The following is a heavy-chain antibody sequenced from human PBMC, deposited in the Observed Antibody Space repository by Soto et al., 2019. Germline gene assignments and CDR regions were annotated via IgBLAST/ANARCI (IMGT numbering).Heavy chain of an antibody. CDR2: IWFDGSNE. V-gene: IGHV3-33*01. Sequence: QVQLVESGGGVVQPGRSLRLSCTASGFTFSSFGMHWVRQAPGKGLEWVALIWFDGSNEYYADSVKGRFSISRDSSKNTLYLQLDSMRAEDTAGYYCARNHWVGGYYYYGVDVWGQGTTVTVAS. J-gene: IGHJ6*02. CDR1: GFTFSSFG. D-gene: IGHD7-27*01. CDR3: ARNHWVGGYYYYGVDV.